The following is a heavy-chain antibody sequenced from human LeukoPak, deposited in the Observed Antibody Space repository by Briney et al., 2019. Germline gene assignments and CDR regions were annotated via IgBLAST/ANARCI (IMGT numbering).Heavy chain of an antibody. D-gene: IGHD3-10*01. J-gene: IGHJ2*01. CDR2: LYSGGDI. V-gene: IGHV3-53*01. CDR1: GFTVSTNY. Sequence: PGGSLRLPCAVSGFTVSTNYMSWVRQAPGKGLEWVSILYSGGDIYYADSVKGRFTISRDNSRNTLYLQTNTLRVEDSAVYYCARDRAPPTSWYFDLWGRGTLVTVSS. CDR3: ARDRAPPTSWYFDL.